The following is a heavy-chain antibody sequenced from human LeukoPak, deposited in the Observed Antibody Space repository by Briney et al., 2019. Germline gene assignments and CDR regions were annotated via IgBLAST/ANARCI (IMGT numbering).Heavy chain of an antibody. Sequence: GGSLRLSCAASGFPFSNYAISWVRQAPGKGLEWVSGISGSGGTTYYADSVKGRFTISRDNSKNTLYLQMNSLIVEDTAVYYCAPRGAPSWAFDIWGQGTMVTVSS. V-gene: IGHV3-23*01. CDR3: APRGAPSWAFDI. CDR1: GFPFSNYA. J-gene: IGHJ3*02. CDR2: ISGSGGTT.